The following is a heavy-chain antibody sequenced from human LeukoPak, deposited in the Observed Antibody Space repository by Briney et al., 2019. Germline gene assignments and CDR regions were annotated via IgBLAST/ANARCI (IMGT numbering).Heavy chain of an antibody. V-gene: IGHV1-8*03. CDR3: ASVGGLYSTYAFDI. D-gene: IGHD2/OR15-2a*01. CDR2: MNPNSGNT. Sequence: ASVKVSCKASGYTFTSYYINWVRQATGQGLEWMGWMNPNSGNTGYAQKFQGRVTITRNISISTAYMDMSSLRSEDTAVYYCASVGGLYSTYAFDIWGQGTMVTVSS. CDR1: GYTFTSYY. J-gene: IGHJ3*02.